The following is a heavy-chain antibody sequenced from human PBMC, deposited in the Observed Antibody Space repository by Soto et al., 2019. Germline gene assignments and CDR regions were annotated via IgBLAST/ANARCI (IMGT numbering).Heavy chain of an antibody. CDR3: ARDLSSLLWFGESISSPGGMDV. CDR2: ISYDGSNK. V-gene: IGHV3-30-3*01. J-gene: IGHJ6*02. CDR1: GFTFSSYA. D-gene: IGHD3-10*01. Sequence: GGSLRLSCAASGFTFSSYAMHWVRQAPGKGLEWVAVISYDGSNKYYADSVKGRFTISRDNSKNTLYLQMNSLRAEGTAVYYCARDLSSLLWFGESISSPGGMDVWGQGTTVTVSS.